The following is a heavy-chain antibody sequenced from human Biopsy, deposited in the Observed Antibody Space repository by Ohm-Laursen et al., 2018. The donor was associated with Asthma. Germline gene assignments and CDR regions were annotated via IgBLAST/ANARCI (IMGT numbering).Heavy chain of an antibody. D-gene: IGHD2-21*02. V-gene: IGHV4-59*12. CDR1: GVSISSDY. Sequence: SETLSLTCTVSGVSISSDYWSWIRQPPGKGLEWIGHIYYSGSTNYQPSLKSRVTISVDRSKNQFSLRLRSVTAADTAVYYCARGWNCGGDCYSLDYWGQGTLITVSS. J-gene: IGHJ4*02. CDR2: IYYSGST. CDR3: ARGWNCGGDCYSLDY.